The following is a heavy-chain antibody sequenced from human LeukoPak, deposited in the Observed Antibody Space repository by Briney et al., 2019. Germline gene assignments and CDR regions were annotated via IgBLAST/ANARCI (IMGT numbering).Heavy chain of an antibody. D-gene: IGHD3-10*01. J-gene: IGHJ4*02. V-gene: IGHV4-39*01. Sequence: NSSETLSLTCTVSGGSVSSTTYYWSWIRQPPGKGLEWIASINYSGSTYYNPSLKSRVTISVYTSENQFSLKLSSVTAADTAVYDCARYVVYGSGKYYFDYWGQGTLVTVSS. CDR3: ARYVVYGSGKYYFDY. CDR2: INYSGST. CDR1: GGSVSSTTYY.